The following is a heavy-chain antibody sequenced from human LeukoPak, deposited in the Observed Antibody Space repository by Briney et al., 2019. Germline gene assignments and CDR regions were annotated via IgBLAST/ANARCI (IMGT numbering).Heavy chain of an antibody. CDR2: IIPILGIA. CDR3: ASLLYHYYDSSGTNDY. Sequence: GASVKVSCTASGGTFSSYAISWVRQAPGQGLEWMGRIIPILGIANYAQKFQGRVTITADKSTSTAYMELSSLRSEDTAVYYCASLLYHYYDSSGTNDYWGQGTLVTVSS. D-gene: IGHD3-22*01. CDR1: GGTFSSYA. V-gene: IGHV1-69*04. J-gene: IGHJ4*02.